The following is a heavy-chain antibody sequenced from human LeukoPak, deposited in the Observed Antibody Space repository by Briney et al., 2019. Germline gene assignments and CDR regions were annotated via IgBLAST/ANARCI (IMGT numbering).Heavy chain of an antibody. Sequence: ASVKVSCKASGYNFNSYSIHWVRQAPGQRLEWMGWISAGNVNTKYSQKFQGRVTITRDTSANTAYMELSSLRSEDTAVYYCARGHKNFDYWGQGTLVTVSS. CDR3: ARGHKNFDY. CDR2: ISAGNVNT. V-gene: IGHV1-3*01. CDR1: GYNFNSYS. J-gene: IGHJ4*02.